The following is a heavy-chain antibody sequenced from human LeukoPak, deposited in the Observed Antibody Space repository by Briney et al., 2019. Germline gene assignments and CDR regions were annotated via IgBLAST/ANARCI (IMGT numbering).Heavy chain of an antibody. Sequence: GGSLRLSCAASGFTFSSYSMNWFAKPPGRGWGGFSNFGIIISTIYYADSVKGRFTISRDNAKNSLYLQMNSLRDEDTAVYYCARGSTYYYDSSGYYKAFDYWGQGTLVTVSS. J-gene: IGHJ4*02. V-gene: IGHV3-48*02. CDR3: ARGSTYYYDSSGYYKAFDY. CDR1: GFTFSSYS. CDR2: FGIIISTI. D-gene: IGHD3-22*01.